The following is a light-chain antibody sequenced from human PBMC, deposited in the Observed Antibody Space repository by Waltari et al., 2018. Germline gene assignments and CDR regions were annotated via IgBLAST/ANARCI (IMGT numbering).Light chain of an antibody. V-gene: IGLV2-14*01. Sequence: QSALTQPASVSGSPGQSITISCTGTSSDVGRYNYVYWYQQYPGKAPKLIIYDVTKRPSGFSIRVSGSKSGSTASLTISGLQAEDEADYCCSSYTDSSSYVLFVGGTKLTVL. CDR1: SSDVGRYNY. CDR3: SSYTDSSSYVL. J-gene: IGLJ3*02. CDR2: DVT.